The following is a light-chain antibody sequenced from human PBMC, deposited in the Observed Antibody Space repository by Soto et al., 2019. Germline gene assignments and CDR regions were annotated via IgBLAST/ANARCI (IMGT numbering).Light chain of an antibody. V-gene: IGKV3-15*01. CDR2: GAS. Sequence: DIVLTQSPGTLSLSPGERATLSCRASQSVSSNLAWYQQKPGQAPRLLIYGASTRATGIPDRFSGSGSGTEFTLTISRLQSEDFAVYYCQKYNNWPPFTFGQGTRLEIK. CDR3: QKYNNWPPFT. CDR1: QSVSSN. J-gene: IGKJ5*01.